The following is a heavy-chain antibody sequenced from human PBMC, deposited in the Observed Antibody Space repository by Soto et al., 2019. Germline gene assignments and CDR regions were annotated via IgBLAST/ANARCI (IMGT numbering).Heavy chain of an antibody. V-gene: IGHV3-23*01. J-gene: IGHJ4*02. D-gene: IGHD1-26*01. CDR1: GFTFSSYA. CDR2: ISGSGGST. Sequence: EVQLLESGGGLVQPGGSLRLSCAASGFTFSSYAMSWVRQAPGKGLEWVSAISGSGGSTYYADSVKGRFTISRDNSKNTLYLQMNSLRSENTAVYYCAKEREGANDYFYYWGQGTLVTVSS. CDR3: AKEREGANDYFYY.